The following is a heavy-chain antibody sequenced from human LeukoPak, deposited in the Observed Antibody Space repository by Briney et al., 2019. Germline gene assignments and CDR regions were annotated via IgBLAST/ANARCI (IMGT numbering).Heavy chain of an antibody. D-gene: IGHD3-10*01. J-gene: IGHJ4*02. V-gene: IGHV3-30*18. Sequence: HPGKSLRLSCAASGFTFSNFGMHWVRQAPGKGLEWVAVISDDGSNIHYADSVKGRFTISRDNFRNTLFLQASSLRGEDTAVYYCAKDRIEWFGELLSSFDFWGQGTLVTVSS. CDR1: GFTFSNFG. CDR3: AKDRIEWFGELLSSFDF. CDR2: ISDDGSNI.